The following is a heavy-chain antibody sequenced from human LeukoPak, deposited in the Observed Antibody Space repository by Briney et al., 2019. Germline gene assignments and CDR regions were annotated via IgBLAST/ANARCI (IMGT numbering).Heavy chain of an antibody. D-gene: IGHD5-18*01. CDR1: GGSFSGYY. CDR3: ARRGLDTEGGFDY. Sequence: SETLSLTCAVYGGSFSGYYWSWIRQPPGKGLEWIGEINHSGSTNYNPSLKSRVTISVDTSKNQFSLKLSSVTAADTAVYYCARRGLDTEGGFDYWGQGTLVTVSS. J-gene: IGHJ4*02. CDR2: INHSGST. V-gene: IGHV4-34*01.